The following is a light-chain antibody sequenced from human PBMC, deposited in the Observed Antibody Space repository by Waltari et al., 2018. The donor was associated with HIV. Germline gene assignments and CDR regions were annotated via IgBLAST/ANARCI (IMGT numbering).Light chain of an antibody. CDR1: NSDIGKYNL. CDR2: EVT. V-gene: IGLV2-23*02. J-gene: IGLJ1*01. Sequence: QSALTQPASVSGSPGQSITISCPGTNSDIGKYNLVSWYQQHPGRVPKVLIFEVTTRPSGISHRFSGSKSDNTASLTISGLQAEDEADYYCSSYATGNTYVFGTGTSVTVL. CDR3: SSYATGNTYV.